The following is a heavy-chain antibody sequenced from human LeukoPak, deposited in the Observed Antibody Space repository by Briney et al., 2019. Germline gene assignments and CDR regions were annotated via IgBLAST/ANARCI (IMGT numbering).Heavy chain of an antibody. V-gene: IGHV4-30-2*01. CDR1: GGSISSGGYY. Sequence: SQTLSLTCTVSGGSISSGGYYWSWVRQPPGKGLEWIGYIYHSGSTYYNPSLKSRVTISVDRSKNQFSLKLSSVTAADTAVYYCARECPIAAAATQAFDIWGQGTMVTVSS. D-gene: IGHD6-13*01. CDR2: IYHSGST. CDR3: ARECPIAAAATQAFDI. J-gene: IGHJ3*02.